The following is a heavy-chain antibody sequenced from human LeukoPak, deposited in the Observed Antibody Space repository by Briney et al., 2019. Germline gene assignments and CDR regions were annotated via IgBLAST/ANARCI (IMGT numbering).Heavy chain of an antibody. CDR1: GYTLTELS. J-gene: IGHJ6*02. CDR3: ATARNCSSTSCYYYYYGMDV. V-gene: IGHV1-24*01. D-gene: IGHD2-2*01. CDR2: FDPEDGET. Sequence: ASVKVSCKVSGYTLTELSMHWVRQAPGKGLEWMGGFDPEDGETIYAQKFQGRVTMTEDTSTDTAYMEVSSLRSEDTAVYYCATARNCSSTSCYYYYYGMDVWGQGTTVTVSS.